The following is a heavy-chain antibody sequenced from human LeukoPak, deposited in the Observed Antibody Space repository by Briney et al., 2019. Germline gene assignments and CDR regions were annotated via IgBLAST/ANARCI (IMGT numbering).Heavy chain of an antibody. V-gene: IGHV3-23*01. CDR3: AKDISVVPAAAFDY. J-gene: IGHJ4*02. CDR2: ISGSGGST. Sequence: PGGSLTLSCAASGFTFSSYAMSWVRQAPGEGLEWVSAISGSGGSTYYADSVKGRFTISRDNSKNTLYLQMNSLRAEDTAVYYCAKDISVVPAAAFDYWGQGTLVTVSS. CDR1: GFTFSSYA. D-gene: IGHD2-2*01.